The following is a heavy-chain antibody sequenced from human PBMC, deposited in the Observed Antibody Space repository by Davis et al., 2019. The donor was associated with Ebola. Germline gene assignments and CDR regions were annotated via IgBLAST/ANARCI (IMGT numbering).Heavy chain of an antibody. V-gene: IGHV4-34*01. CDR3: ARRLGMEGLDV. CDR1: GGSFSGYY. CDR2: INHSGST. J-gene: IGHJ6*02. Sequence: SETLSLTCAVYGGSFSGYYWSWIRQPPGKGLEWIGEINHSGSTNYNPSLKSRASISLDTSKKQFSLNLNSVTAADTAVYYCARRLGMEGLDVWGQGTTVTVSS. D-gene: IGHD3-16*01.